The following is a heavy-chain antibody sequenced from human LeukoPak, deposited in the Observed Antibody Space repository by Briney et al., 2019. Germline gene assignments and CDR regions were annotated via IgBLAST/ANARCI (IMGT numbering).Heavy chain of an antibody. CDR2: ISYDGSNK. D-gene: IGHD4-17*01. J-gene: IGHJ4*02. Sequence: QTGRSLRLSCAASGFTFSSYAMHWVRQAPGKGLEWVAVISYDGSNKYYADSVKGRFTISRDNSKNTLYLQMNSLRAEDTAVYYCARDTVTTLDYWGQGTLVTVSS. CDR1: GFTFSSYA. V-gene: IGHV3-30-3*01. CDR3: ARDTVTTLDY.